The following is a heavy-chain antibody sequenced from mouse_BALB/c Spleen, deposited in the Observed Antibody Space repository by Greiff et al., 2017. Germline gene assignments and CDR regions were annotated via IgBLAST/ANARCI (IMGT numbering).Heavy chain of an antibody. CDR1: GFTFSDYY. Sequence: EVMLVESGGGLVKPGGSLKLSCAASGFTFSDYYMYWVRQTPEKRLEWVATISDGGSYTYYPDSVKGRFTISRDNAKNNLYLQMSSLKSEDTAMYYCARYRYDYFDYWGQGTTLTVSS. J-gene: IGHJ2*01. V-gene: IGHV5-4*02. D-gene: IGHD2-14*01. CDR3: ARYRYDYFDY. CDR2: ISDGGSYT.